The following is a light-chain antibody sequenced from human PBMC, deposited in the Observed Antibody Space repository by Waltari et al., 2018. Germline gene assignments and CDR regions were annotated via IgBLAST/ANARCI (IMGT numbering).Light chain of an antibody. V-gene: IGLV1-40*01. CDR3: QSYTISLRLVF. J-gene: IGLJ2*01. CDR1: SFKIGVNLA. Sequence: QSVLTQPPLVYGATGQRVIMPCNGSSFKIGVNLAVHWYQHLPGTAPRLPIYGNFNRPSGVPDPFSLSKSVTSASLAIPLLPPPIEANYYCQSYTISLRLVFFGGGTRLTFL. CDR2: GNF.